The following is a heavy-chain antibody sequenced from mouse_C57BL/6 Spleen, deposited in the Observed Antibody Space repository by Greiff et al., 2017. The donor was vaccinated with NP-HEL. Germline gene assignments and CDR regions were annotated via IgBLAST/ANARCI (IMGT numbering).Heavy chain of an antibody. D-gene: IGHD1-1*01. CDR1: GYAFSSSW. CDR3: ARGGDYGSFAY. Sequence: VKLVESGAELVKPGASVKISCKASGYAFSSSWMNWVKQRPGKGLEWIGQIYPGDGDTNYNGKFKGKATLTADKSSSTAYMQLSSLTSEDSAVYCCARGGDYGSFAYWGQGTLVTVSA. CDR2: IYPGDGDT. V-gene: IGHV1-80*01. J-gene: IGHJ3*01.